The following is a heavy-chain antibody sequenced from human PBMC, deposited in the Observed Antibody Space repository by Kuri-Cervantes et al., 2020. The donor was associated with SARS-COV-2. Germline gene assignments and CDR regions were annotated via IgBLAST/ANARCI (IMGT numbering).Heavy chain of an antibody. CDR3: ARRGGYLPPDAFDI. J-gene: IGHJ3*02. D-gene: IGHD3-16*02. Sequence: GESLKISCAAFGFTFSSYSMNWVRQAPGKGLEWVSYISSSSSTIYYADSVKGRFTISRDNAKNSLYVQMNSLRAEDTAVYYCARRGGYLPPDAFDIWGQGTMVTVSS. V-gene: IGHV3-48*01. CDR2: ISSSSSTI. CDR1: GFTFSSYS.